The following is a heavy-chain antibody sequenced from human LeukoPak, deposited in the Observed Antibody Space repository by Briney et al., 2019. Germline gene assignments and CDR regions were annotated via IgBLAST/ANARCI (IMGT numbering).Heavy chain of an antibody. CDR3: ARQEYSGTYYGLSWFDP. V-gene: IGHV4-39*01. J-gene: IGHJ5*02. CDR2: IYYSGST. Sequence: PSETLSLTCTVSGGSISSSCYYWGWLRQPRGKGLAWIASIYYSGSTYYNPSLKSRVTISVDASKNQLSLKLSSLTAADTAVYYCARQEYSGTYYGLSWFDPWGQGTLVTVST. CDR1: GGSISSSCYY. D-gene: IGHD1-26*01.